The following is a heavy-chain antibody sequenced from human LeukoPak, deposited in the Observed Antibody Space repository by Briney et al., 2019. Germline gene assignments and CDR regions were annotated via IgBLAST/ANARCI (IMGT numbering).Heavy chain of an antibody. J-gene: IGHJ6*03. Sequence: GGSLGLSCAASGFTFSSYSMNWVRQAPGKGLEWVSSISSSSSYIYYADSVKGRFTISRDNAKNSLYLQMNSLRVEDTAVYYCADYGDPLGMDVWGKGTTVTVSS. D-gene: IGHD4-17*01. CDR1: GFTFSSYS. V-gene: IGHV3-21*01. CDR2: ISSSSSYI. CDR3: ADYGDPLGMDV.